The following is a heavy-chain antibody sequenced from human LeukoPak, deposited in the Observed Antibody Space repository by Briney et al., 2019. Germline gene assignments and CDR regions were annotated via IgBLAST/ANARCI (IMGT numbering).Heavy chain of an antibody. CDR1: GFTFSSYE. Sequence: PGGSLRLSCAASGFTFSSYEMNWVRQAPGKGLEWVSYISSSGSTIYYADSVKGRFTISRGNAKNSLYLQMNSLRAEDTAVYYCARVQPRFGYYGSGSYYNPFDYWGQGTLVTVSS. CDR2: ISSSGSTI. V-gene: IGHV3-48*03. D-gene: IGHD3-10*01. CDR3: ARVQPRFGYYGSGSYYNPFDY. J-gene: IGHJ4*02.